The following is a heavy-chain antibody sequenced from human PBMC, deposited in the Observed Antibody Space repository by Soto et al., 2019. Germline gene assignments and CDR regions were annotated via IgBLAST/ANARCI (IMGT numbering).Heavy chain of an antibody. J-gene: IGHJ5*01. Sequence: SETLSLTCSVSGDSISNLDYFWAWIRQPPGQALEYIGYIYKSATTYYNPSFESRVAISVDTSKSQFSLNVTSVTAADTAVYFCARGRYCLTGRCFPNWFDSWGQGALVTVSS. V-gene: IGHV4-30-4*01. CDR3: ARGRYCLTGRCFPNWFDS. CDR2: IYKSATT. D-gene: IGHD7-27*01. CDR1: GDSISNLDYF.